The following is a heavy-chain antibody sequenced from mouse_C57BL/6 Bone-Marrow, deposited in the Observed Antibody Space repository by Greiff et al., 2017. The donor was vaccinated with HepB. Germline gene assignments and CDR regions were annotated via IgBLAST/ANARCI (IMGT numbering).Heavy chain of an antibody. CDR1: GFSFNTYA. CDR3: VRRLLRDYYAMDY. V-gene: IGHV10-1*01. Sequence: EVQRVESGGGLVQPKGSLKLSCAASGFSFNTYAMNWVRQAPGKGLEWVARIRSKSNNYATYYVDSVKDRFTISRDDSESMLYLQMNNLKTEDTAMYYCVRRLLRDYYAMDYWGQGTSVTVSS. D-gene: IGHD6-1*01. J-gene: IGHJ4*01. CDR2: IRSKSNNYAT.